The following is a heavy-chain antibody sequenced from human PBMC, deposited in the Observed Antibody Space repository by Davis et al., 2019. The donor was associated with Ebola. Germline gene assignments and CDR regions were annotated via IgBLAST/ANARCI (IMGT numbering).Heavy chain of an antibody. D-gene: IGHD2-15*01. Sequence: GESLKISCAASGFTFSSYAMSWVRQAPGKGLDWVSAISCSGGSTYYADSVKGRFTISRDNSKNTLYLQMNSLRAEDTAVYYCAKDHREGVVAATWFDPWGQGTLVTVSS. J-gene: IGHJ5*02. V-gene: IGHV3-23*01. CDR2: ISCSGGST. CDR3: AKDHREGVVAATWFDP. CDR1: GFTFSSYA.